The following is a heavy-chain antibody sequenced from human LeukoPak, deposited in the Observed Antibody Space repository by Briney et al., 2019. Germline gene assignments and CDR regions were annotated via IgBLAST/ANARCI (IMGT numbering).Heavy chain of an antibody. J-gene: IGHJ4*02. Sequence: SETLSLTCTVSRGSISSGTYYCGWIRQPPGKGLEWIGSIYYSGSTYYNPSLKSRVAISVDTSKNQFSLKVNSLTAADTAIYYCARHLRPTFYFDYWGQGTLVTVSS. CDR3: ARHLRPTFYFDY. D-gene: IGHD2/OR15-2a*01. V-gene: IGHV4-39*01. CDR2: IYYSGST. CDR1: RGSISSGTYY.